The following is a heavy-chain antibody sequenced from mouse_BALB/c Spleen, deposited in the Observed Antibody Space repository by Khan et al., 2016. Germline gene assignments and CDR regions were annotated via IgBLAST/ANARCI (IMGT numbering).Heavy chain of an antibody. V-gene: IGHV14-4*02. CDR2: IDPENGDT. Sequence: IQLVQSGAELVRSGASVKLSCTASGFNIKDYYMHWVKQRPEQGLEWIGWIDPENGDTEYAPKFQGKATMTADTSSNTAYLQPRSLTSEDTAFYYCNACDYNAMDYWGQGTSVTVSS. J-gene: IGHJ4*01. CDR1: GFNIKDYY. CDR3: NACDYNAMDY.